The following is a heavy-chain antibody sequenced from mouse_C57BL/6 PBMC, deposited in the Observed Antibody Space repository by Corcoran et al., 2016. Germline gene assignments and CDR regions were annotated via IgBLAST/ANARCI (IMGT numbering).Heavy chain of an antibody. CDR3: AYSNLFAY. CDR2: IYPGSGNT. Sequence: QVQLKQSGAELVRPGASVKLSCKASGYTFTDYYINWVKQRPGQGLEWIARIYPGSGNTYYNEKFKGKSTLTAEKSSSTAYMQLSSLTSEDSAAYFCAYSNLFAYWGQGTLVTVAA. J-gene: IGHJ3*01. V-gene: IGHV1-76*01. CDR1: GYTFTDYY. D-gene: IGHD2-5*01.